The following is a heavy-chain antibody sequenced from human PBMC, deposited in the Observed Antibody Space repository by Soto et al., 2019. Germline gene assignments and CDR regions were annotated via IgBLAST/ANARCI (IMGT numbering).Heavy chain of an antibody. CDR2: FDPSDSYT. J-gene: IGHJ6*02. CDR3: ASVDTAMVYYYGMDV. V-gene: IGHV5-10-1*01. Sequence: PGESLKISCKGSGYSFTSYWISWVRQMPGKGLEWMGRFDPSDSYTNYSPSFQGHVTISADKSISTAYLQWSSLKASDTAMYYCASVDTAMVYYYGMDVWGQGTTVTVSS. D-gene: IGHD5-18*01. CDR1: GYSFTSYW.